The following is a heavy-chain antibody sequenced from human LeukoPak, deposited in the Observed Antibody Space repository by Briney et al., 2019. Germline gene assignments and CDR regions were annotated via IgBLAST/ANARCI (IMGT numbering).Heavy chain of an antibody. CDR2: IWYDGSNK. CDR3: ARDRSDYGATDYFDY. J-gene: IGHJ4*02. Sequence: PGRSLRLSCAASGFTFSSYGMHWVRQAPGKGLEWVAVIWYDGSNKYYADSVKGRFTISRDNSKNTLYLQMNSLRAEDKAVYYCARDRSDYGATDYFDYWGQGTLVTVSS. V-gene: IGHV3-33*01. D-gene: IGHD4-17*01. CDR1: GFTFSSYG.